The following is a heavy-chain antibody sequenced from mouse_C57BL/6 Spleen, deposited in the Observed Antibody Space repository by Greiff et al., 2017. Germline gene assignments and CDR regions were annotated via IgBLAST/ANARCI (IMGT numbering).Heavy chain of an antibody. CDR2: IDPSDSET. J-gene: IGHJ4*01. CDR3: ARDYGYPYYYAMDY. V-gene: IGHV1-52*01. CDR1: GYTFTSYW. D-gene: IGHD2-2*01. Sequence: VKLQQPGAELVRPGSSVKLSCKASGYTFTSYWMHWVKQRPIQGLEWIGNIDPSDSETHYNQKFKDKATLTVDKSSSTAYMQLSSLTSEDSAVYYCARDYGYPYYYAMDYWGQGTSVTVSS.